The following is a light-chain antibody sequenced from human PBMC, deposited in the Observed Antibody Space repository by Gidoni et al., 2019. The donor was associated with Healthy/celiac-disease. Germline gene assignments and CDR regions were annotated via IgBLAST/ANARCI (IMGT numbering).Light chain of an antibody. Sequence: QSVLPQPPPVSGAPGPRVTISCTGSSSNIGAGYDVHWYQQLPGTAPKLLIHGNRNRPSGVPDRFSGSKSGTSASLAITGLQAEEEADYYCQSYDSSLSSEVFGGGTKLTVL. J-gene: IGLJ2*01. CDR2: GNR. V-gene: IGLV1-40*01. CDR3: QSYDSSLSSEV. CDR1: SSNIGAGYD.